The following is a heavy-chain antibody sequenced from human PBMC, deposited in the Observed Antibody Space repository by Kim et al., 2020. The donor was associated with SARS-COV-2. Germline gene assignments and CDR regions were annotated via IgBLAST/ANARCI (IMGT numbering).Heavy chain of an antibody. J-gene: IGHJ5*02. V-gene: IGHV4-39*01. D-gene: IGHD6-6*01. CDR2: IYYSGST. CDR3: ARHRRYSSSFKPEYNWFDP. Sequence: SETLSLTCTVSGGSISSSSYYWGWIRQPPGKGLEWIGSIYYSGSTYYNPSLKSRVTISVDTSKNQFSLKLSSVTAADTAVYYCARHRRYSSSFKPEYNWFDPWGQGTLVTVSS. CDR1: GGSISSSSYY.